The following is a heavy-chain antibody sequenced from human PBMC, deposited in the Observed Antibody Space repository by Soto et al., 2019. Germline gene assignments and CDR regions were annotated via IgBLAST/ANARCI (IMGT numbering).Heavy chain of an antibody. J-gene: IGHJ6*02. CDR3: ARADRTLVTSYSLDV. V-gene: IGHV4-34*01. CDR1: GGSFSGYY. D-gene: IGHD2-21*02. Sequence: SETLSLTCAVYGGSFSGYYWTWIRQPPGKGLEWIGEINHSGTINFNPSLKSLLTMSLDTSKKHFSLKLSSVTDADTAAYYCARADRTLVTSYSLDVWGQGTTVTVSS. CDR2: INHSGTI.